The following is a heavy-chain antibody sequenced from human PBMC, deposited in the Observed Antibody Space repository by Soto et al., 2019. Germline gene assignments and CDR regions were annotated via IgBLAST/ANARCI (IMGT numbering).Heavy chain of an antibody. CDR3: ARDSGYSYGPFDY. V-gene: IGHV3-48*01. D-gene: IGHD5-18*01. Sequence: PGGSLRLSCAASGFTFSSYSMNWVRQAPGKGLEWVSYISSSSSTIYYADSVKGRFTISRDNAKNSLYLQMYSLRAEDTAVYYCARDSGYSYGPFDYWGQGTLVTVSS. J-gene: IGHJ4*02. CDR1: GFTFSSYS. CDR2: ISSSSSTI.